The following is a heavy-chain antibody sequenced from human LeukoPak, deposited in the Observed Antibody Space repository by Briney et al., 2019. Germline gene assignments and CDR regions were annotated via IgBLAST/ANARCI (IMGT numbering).Heavy chain of an antibody. CDR1: GGSISSYY. J-gene: IGHJ4*02. D-gene: IGHD5-12*01. CDR2: IYYSGST. CDR3: AGMDGYNYFDY. V-gene: IGHV4-59*01. Sequence: SETLSLTCTVSGGSISSYYWSWIRQPPGKGLEWVGYIYYSGSTNYNPSLKSRVTISVDTSKNQFSLKLSSVTAADTAVYYCAGMDGYNYFDYWGQGTLVTVSS.